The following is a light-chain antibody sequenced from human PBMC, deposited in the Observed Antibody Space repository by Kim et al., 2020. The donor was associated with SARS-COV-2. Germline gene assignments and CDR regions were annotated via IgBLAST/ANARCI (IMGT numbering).Light chain of an antibody. CDR1: QSVSDTC. J-gene: IGKJ1*01. Sequence: YPGTRAPLSCRASQSVSDTCLAWYQQTPGQAPRLLIYVASSRVTGIPDRFSGSGSGTDFTLTISRLEPEDFAVYYCQQYGSAPRTFGQGTKVDIK. CDR2: VAS. V-gene: IGKV3-20*01. CDR3: QQYGSAPRT.